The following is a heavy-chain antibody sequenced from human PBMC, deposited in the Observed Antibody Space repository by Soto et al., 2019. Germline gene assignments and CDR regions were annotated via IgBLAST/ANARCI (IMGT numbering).Heavy chain of an antibody. J-gene: IGHJ3*02. CDR2: IYYGGTT. D-gene: IGHD6-13*01. CDR3: AREAAGFDI. V-gene: IGHV3-53*02. CDR1: GFTVSSDH. Sequence: EMQLLETGGGLIQPGGSLRLSCAASGFTVSSDHMSWVRQAPGKGLEGISVIYYGGTTYYADSGQGRFTVSRASSKNTLYLQMNDLRPDDTAVYYCAREAAGFDIWGQGTMVTVS.